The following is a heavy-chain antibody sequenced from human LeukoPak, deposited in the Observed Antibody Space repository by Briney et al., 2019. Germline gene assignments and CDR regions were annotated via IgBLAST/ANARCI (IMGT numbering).Heavy chain of an antibody. Sequence: SETLSLTCAVYGGSFSGYYWSWIRQPPGKGLEWIGEINHSGSTNYNPSLKSRVTISVDTSKNQFSLKLSSVTAADTAVYYCARGSGYCSGGSCYRTPYYYYYMDVWGKGTTVTVSS. J-gene: IGHJ6*03. D-gene: IGHD2-15*01. V-gene: IGHV4-34*01. CDR3: ARGSGYCSGGSCYRTPYYYYYMDV. CDR2: INHSGST. CDR1: GGSFSGYY.